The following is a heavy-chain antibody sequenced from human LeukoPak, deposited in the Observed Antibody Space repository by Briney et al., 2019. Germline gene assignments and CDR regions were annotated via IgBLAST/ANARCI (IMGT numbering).Heavy chain of an antibody. D-gene: IGHD3-22*01. J-gene: IGHJ5*02. CDR2: IIPILGIA. CDR3: AGAPNYYDNSGYHGDNWFDP. V-gene: IGHV1-69*04. CDR1: VGTFSSYA. Sequence: SVTVSFTASVGTFSSYAISWVRQAPGQGLEWMGRIIPILGIANNAQKFQGRVTITADKSTSTAYMELSSLRSEDTAVYYCAGAPNYYDNSGYHGDNWFDPWGQGTLVTVSS.